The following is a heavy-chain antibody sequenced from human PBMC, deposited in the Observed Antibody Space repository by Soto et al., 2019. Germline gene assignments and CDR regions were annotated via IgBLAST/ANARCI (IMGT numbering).Heavy chain of an antibody. V-gene: IGHV1-3*01. CDR1: GYTFTSYA. Sequence: ASVKVACKASGYTFTSYAMHWVRQAHGQRLEWMGWINAGNGNTKYSQKFQGRVTITRDTSASTAYMELSSLRSEDTAVYYCARDLGGYDPRFYFDYWGQGTLVTVSS. CDR3: ARDLGGYDPRFYFDY. J-gene: IGHJ4*02. CDR2: INAGNGNT. D-gene: IGHD5-12*01.